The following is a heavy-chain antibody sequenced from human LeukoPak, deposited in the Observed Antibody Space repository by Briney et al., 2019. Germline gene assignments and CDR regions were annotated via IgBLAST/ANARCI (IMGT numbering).Heavy chain of an antibody. Sequence: SETLSLTCAVYGGSFSGYYWSWIRQPPGKGLEWIGEINHSGSTNYNPSLKSRVTISVDTSKNQFSLKLSSVTAADTAVYYCARGGRITIFGVVIARLPDYWGQGTLATVSS. CDR3: ARGGRITIFGVVIARLPDY. CDR1: GGSFSGYY. V-gene: IGHV4-34*01. D-gene: IGHD3-3*01. CDR2: INHSGST. J-gene: IGHJ4*02.